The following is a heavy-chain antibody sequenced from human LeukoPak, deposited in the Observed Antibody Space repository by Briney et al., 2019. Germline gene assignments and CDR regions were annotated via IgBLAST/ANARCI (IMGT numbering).Heavy chain of an antibody. J-gene: IGHJ1*01. D-gene: IGHD1-26*01. V-gene: IGHV1-18*01. CDR3: ARDRGGSYFQA. CDR2: INTDNGKT. CDR1: GYRFNTYG. Sequence: SSVKVSRKASGYRFNTYGITWVRPAPGQGLEWMGWINTDNGKTNYAHRLQGRVTVTKDTSTSTSYMELRSLTSDDTAVYYCARDRGGSYFQAWGQGTLVTVSS.